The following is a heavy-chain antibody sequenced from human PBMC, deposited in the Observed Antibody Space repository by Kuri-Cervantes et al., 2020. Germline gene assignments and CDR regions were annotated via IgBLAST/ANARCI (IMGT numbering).Heavy chain of an antibody. Sequence: LRLSCTVSGGSISSGGYYWSWIRQHPGKGLEWIGYIYYSGSTYYNPSLKSRVTISVDTSKNQFSLKLSSVTAADTAVYYCARASYDTRLVGNWFDPWGQGTLVTVSS. V-gene: IGHV4-31*03. J-gene: IGHJ5*02. D-gene: IGHD3-22*01. CDR3: ARASYDTRLVGNWFDP. CDR1: GGSISSGGYY. CDR2: IYYSGST.